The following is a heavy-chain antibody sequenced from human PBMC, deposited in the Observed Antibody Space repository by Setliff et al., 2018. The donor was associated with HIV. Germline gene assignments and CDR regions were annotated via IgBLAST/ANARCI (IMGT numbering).Heavy chain of an antibody. CDR1: GFTFSDHY. CDR3: ARGRLLWSGSYYYYYMDV. V-gene: IGHV3-72*01. J-gene: IGHJ6*03. CDR2: TRNKVNSYTT. D-gene: IGHD3-10*01. Sequence: LRLSCAASGFTFSDHYMDWVRQAPGKGLEWVGRTRNKVNSYTTEYAASVRGRFTISRDDSKNSLYLQMNSLKTEDTAVYYCARGRLLWSGSYYYYYMDVWGKGTTVTVSS.